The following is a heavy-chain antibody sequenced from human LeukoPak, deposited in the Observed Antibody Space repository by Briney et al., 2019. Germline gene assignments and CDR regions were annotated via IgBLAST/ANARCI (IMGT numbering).Heavy chain of an antibody. CDR3: AKRGSIAVAGTFDY. Sequence: GGSLRLSCAASGFTFSSYAMSWVRQAPGKGLDWVSAISGSGGSTYYADSVKGRFTISRDNSKNTLYLQMNSLRAEDTDVYYCAKRGSIAVAGTFDYWGQGTLVTVSS. J-gene: IGHJ4*02. D-gene: IGHD6-19*01. V-gene: IGHV3-23*01. CDR1: GFTFSSYA. CDR2: ISGSGGST.